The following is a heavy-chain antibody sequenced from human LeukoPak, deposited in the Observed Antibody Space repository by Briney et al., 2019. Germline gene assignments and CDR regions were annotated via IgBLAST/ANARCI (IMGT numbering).Heavy chain of an antibody. D-gene: IGHD3-10*01. CDR2: ISGSGGST. J-gene: IGHJ4*02. CDR3: AKAYGSGSYYYFDY. V-gene: IGHV3-23*01. CDR1: GFTFSSYG. Sequence: GGSLRLSCAASGFTFSSYGMSWARQAPGKGLEWVSAISGSGGSTYYADSVKGRFTISRDNSKNTLYLQMNSLRAEDTAVYYCAKAYGSGSYYYFDYWGQGTLVTVSS.